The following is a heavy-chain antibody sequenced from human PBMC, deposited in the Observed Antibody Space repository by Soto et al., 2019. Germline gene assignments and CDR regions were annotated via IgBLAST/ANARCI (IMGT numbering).Heavy chain of an antibody. CDR2: INHSGST. CDR1: GGSFSGYY. V-gene: IGHV4-34*01. CDR3: ARPIFFRHVKDYYYGMDV. D-gene: IGHD3-3*01. Sequence: SETLSLTCAVYGGSFSGYYWSWIRQPPGKGLEWIGEINHSGSTNYNPSLKSRVTISVDTSKNQFSLKLSSVTAADTAAYYCARPIFFRHVKDYYYGMDVWGQRTTVTVSS. J-gene: IGHJ6*02.